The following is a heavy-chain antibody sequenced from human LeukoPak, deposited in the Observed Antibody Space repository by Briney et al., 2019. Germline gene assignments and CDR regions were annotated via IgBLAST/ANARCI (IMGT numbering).Heavy chain of an antibody. V-gene: IGHV3-30-3*01. CDR1: GSTFSSYP. Sequence: GGSLRLSCAASGSTFSSYPMHWVRQAPGKGLEWVAVISYDGSNKYYADSVKGRSTISRDNSKNTLYLQMNSLRAEDTAVYYCASHGDYVDYWGQGTLVTVSS. J-gene: IGHJ4*02. CDR2: ISYDGSNK. CDR3: ASHGDYVDY. D-gene: IGHD4-17*01.